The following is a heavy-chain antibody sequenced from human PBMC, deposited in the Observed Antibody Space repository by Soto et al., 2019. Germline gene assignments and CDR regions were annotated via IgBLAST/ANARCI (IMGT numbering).Heavy chain of an antibody. CDR1: GFTFSSYA. D-gene: IGHD4-17*01. J-gene: IGHJ3*02. CDR2: ISGSGGST. CDR3: AKAKGDYPVWSFDM. V-gene: IGHV3-23*01. Sequence: HPGGSLRLSFAASGFTFSSYAMSWVRQAPGKGLEWVSAISGSGGSTYYADSVKGRFTISRDNSKNTLYLQMNSLRAEDTAVYHCAKAKGDYPVWSFDMWGQGTMVTVSS.